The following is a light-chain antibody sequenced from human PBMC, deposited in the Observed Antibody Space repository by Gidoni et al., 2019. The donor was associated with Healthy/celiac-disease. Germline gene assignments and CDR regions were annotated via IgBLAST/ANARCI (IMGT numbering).Light chain of an antibody. Sequence: EIVLTQSPATLSLSPGERATLSCRASQSVSSYLAWYQQKPGPAPRLLIYAASNRTTGIPARFSGSGSGTDFTLTISSLEPEDFAVYYCQQRSNWPPLFTFGPGTKVDIK. V-gene: IGKV3-11*01. CDR3: QQRSNWPPLFT. CDR2: AAS. CDR1: QSVSSY. J-gene: IGKJ3*01.